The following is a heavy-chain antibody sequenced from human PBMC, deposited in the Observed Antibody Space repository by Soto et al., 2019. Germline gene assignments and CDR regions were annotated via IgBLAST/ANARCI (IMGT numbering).Heavy chain of an antibody. J-gene: IGHJ6*02. V-gene: IGHV4-39*01. D-gene: IGHD6-13*01. Sequence: VSCGTIRCRTYYWGWIRQHPGKGLAWIGSIYYSWSPYYNPSLKSRVTLSVDTSKNKFSLKLSSVTAADTAVYYCARHSSAGAIAAAGTDYYALDARGQ. CDR3: ARHSSAGAIAAAGTDYYALDA. CDR1: CGTIRCRTYY. CDR2: IYYSWSP.